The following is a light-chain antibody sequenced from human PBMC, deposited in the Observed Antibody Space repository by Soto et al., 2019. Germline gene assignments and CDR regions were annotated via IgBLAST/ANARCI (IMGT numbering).Light chain of an antibody. V-gene: IGKV1-39*01. Sequence: DIQMTQSPSPLSASVGEGVTVTCRASQSISRYLNWYQQKPGNAPKLLIYAASNLQSGVPSRFSGSGSGTDFTLTISSLHPEDFATYFCQQSHTPPLTFGGGTKVDIK. CDR3: QQSHTPPLT. CDR1: QSISRY. CDR2: AAS. J-gene: IGKJ4*01.